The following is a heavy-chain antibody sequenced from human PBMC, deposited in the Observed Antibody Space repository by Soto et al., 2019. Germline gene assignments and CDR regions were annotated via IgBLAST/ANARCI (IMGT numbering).Heavy chain of an antibody. CDR3: AKDLRSSGWYYYYYYYGMDV. D-gene: IGHD6-19*01. V-gene: IGHV3-30*18. CDR1: GFTFSSYG. J-gene: IGHJ6*02. CDR2: ISYDGSNK. Sequence: QVQLVESGGGVVQPGRSLRLSCAASGFTFSSYGMHWVRQAPGKGLEWVAVISYDGSNKYYADSVKGRFTISRDNSKNTLYLQMNSLRAEDTAVYYCAKDLRSSGWYYYYYYYGMDVWGQGTTFTVSS.